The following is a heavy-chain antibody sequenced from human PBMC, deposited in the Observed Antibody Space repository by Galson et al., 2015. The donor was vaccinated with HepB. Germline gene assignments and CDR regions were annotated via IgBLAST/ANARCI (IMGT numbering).Heavy chain of an antibody. CDR3: SRESVTMVRGVIYDYYGMDV. Sequence: CAISGDSVSSGSATWNWIRQSPSRGLEWLGRTYYKSKWYDDYAVSVKSRMTINPDTSKNQFSLLLKPVTPEDTAVYYCSRESVTMVRGVIYDYYGMDVWGQGTTVTVSS. CDR1: GDSVSSGSAT. CDR2: TYYKSKWYD. V-gene: IGHV6-1*01. J-gene: IGHJ6*02. D-gene: IGHD3-10*01.